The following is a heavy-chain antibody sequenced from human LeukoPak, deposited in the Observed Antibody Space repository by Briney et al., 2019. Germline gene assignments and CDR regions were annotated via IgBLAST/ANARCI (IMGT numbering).Heavy chain of an antibody. J-gene: IGHJ4*02. CDR2: IRSKAYGGTT. D-gene: IGHD3-3*01. Sequence: GGSLRLSCTASGFTFGDYAMSWFRQAPGKGLEWVGFIRSKAYGGTTEYAASVKGRFTISRDDSKSIAYLQMNSLKTEDTAVYYCTRAPEDFWSGYFFDYWGQGTLVTVSS. V-gene: IGHV3-49*03. CDR1: GFTFGDYA. CDR3: TRAPEDFWSGYFFDY.